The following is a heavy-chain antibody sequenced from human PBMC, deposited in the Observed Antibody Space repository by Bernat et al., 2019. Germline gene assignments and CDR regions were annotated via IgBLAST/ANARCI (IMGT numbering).Heavy chain of an antibody. V-gene: IGHV1-2*02. CDR1: GYTFTGYY. J-gene: IGHJ4*02. CDR2: INPNSGGT. D-gene: IGHD6-19*01. CDR3: ARDLAVAGSLDY. Sequence: QVQLVQSGAEVKKPGASVKVSCKASGYTFTGYYMHWVRQAPGQGLEWMGWINPNSGGTNYAQKFQGRVTMTTDTSIRTDYMLLGRLSSDDTAVYYCARDLAVAGSLDYWGQGTLVTVSS.